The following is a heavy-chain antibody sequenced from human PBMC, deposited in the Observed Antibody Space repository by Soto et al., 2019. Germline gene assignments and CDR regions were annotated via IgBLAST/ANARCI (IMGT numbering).Heavy chain of an antibody. D-gene: IGHD3-22*01. J-gene: IGHJ4*02. CDR2: IYYTGST. CDR3: ARDHHSYYDTSGYYPYFDF. V-gene: IGHV4-61*01. Sequence: SETLSLTCTVSGGSVNTAPYHWSWIRQSPRNGLEWIGNIYYTGSTNYNPSFESRVALSLDTSNNQFSLRLTSLTAADTAVYFCARDHHSYYDTSGYYPYFDFWGQGTLVTAPQ. CDR1: GGSVNTAPYH.